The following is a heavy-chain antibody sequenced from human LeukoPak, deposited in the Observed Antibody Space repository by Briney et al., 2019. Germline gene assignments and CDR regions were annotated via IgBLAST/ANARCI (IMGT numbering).Heavy chain of an antibody. Sequence: SGGSLRLSCAASGLTFSNYVMHWVRRAPGKGLEWVALIWYDGGYKLYADSVKGRFTISRDNSRNTLFLQMTSLGAEDTAVYYCARELNGDHTFDSWGQGTLVTVSS. D-gene: IGHD4-17*01. J-gene: IGHJ4*02. CDR1: GLTFSNYV. CDR2: IWYDGGYK. V-gene: IGHV3-33*01. CDR3: ARELNGDHTFDS.